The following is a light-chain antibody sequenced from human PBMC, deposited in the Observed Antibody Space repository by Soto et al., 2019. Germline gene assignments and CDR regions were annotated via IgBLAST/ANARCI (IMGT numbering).Light chain of an antibody. CDR1: SSDVGGYNY. V-gene: IGLV2-14*03. Sequence: QSVLTQPASVSGSPGQSITISCTGTSSDVGGYNYVSWYQQHPGKAPKLIIYDVSDRPSGISSRFSASKSGNTASLTISGLQAEDEADYYCCSYTSSSTPWVFGIGTKVTV. J-gene: IGLJ1*01. CDR3: CSYTSSSTPWV. CDR2: DVS.